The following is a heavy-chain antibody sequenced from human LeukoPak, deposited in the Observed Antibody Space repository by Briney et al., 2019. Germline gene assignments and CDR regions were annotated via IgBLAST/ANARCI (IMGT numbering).Heavy chain of an antibody. D-gene: IGHD4-23*01. Sequence: GGSLRLSCAASGFTFSSYWMHWVRQPPGKGLVWVSRIHSDGTTTSYADSEKGRFTISRDNAKNTLYLQMNSLRAEDTAVYYCTRDHGYGGRFDFDYWGQGTLVTVSS. V-gene: IGHV3-74*01. CDR2: IHSDGTTT. CDR3: TRDHGYGGRFDFDY. CDR1: GFTFSSYW. J-gene: IGHJ4*02.